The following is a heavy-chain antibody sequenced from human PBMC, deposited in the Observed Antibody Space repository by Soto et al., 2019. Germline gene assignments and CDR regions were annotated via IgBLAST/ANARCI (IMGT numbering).Heavy chain of an antibody. Sequence: QVQLVQSGAEMKKLGASVKVSCKASGYSFTHYYVHWVRQAPRQGLEWMGWINPYTSPTTYAPKFEGRISMTRDKSVSTAYMELSGLRSDDSALYFWARASGSPRTVYAPLGFWGQGPLVAVSS. CDR2: INPYTSPT. J-gene: IGHJ4*02. D-gene: IGHD2-8*01. CDR1: GYSFTHYY. CDR3: ARASGSPRTVYAPLGF. V-gene: IGHV1-2*02.